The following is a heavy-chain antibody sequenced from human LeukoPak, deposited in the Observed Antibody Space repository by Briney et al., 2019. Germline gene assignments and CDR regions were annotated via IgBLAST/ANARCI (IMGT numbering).Heavy chain of an antibody. D-gene: IGHD1-26*01. V-gene: IGHV3-7*01. CDR1: GFTFTTYK. CDR2: INEDGSEK. J-gene: IGHJ5*02. CDR3: VTGGFTYHS. Sequence: GGSLRLSCAASGFTFTTYKMSWVRQAPGKGLEWVANINEDGSEKHYVDSVKGRFSISRDNARNSLFLQMDSLRVEDTALYYCVTGGFTYHSWGQGTLVTVSS.